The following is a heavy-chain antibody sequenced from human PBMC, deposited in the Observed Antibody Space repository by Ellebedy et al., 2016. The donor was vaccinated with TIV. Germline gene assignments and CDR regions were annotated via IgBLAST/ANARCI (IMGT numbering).Heavy chain of an antibody. CDR3: ARGNGNYLFDY. CDR2: INSDGRTT. V-gene: IGHV3-74*01. CDR1: GFAFSTYW. J-gene: IGHJ4*02. Sequence: GESLKISCAASGFAFSTYWMHWIRQAPGKGLVWVSRINSDGRTTSYADSVRGRFTISRDNAKNTLYLQMNSQRTEDTAVYYCARGNGNYLFDYWGLGTRVTVSS. D-gene: IGHD1-7*01.